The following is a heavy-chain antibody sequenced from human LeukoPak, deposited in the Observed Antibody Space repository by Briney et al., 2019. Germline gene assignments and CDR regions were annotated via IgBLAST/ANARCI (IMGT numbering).Heavy chain of an antibody. CDR2: ISVYNGNT. J-gene: IGHJ4*02. D-gene: IGHD3-22*01. Sequence: ASVKVSCKASGYTFTSYGISWVRQAPGQGLEWMGWISVYNGNTNYAQKLQGRVTMTTDTSTSTAYMELRSLRSDDTAVYYCARESSGGGYYYYFDYWGQGTLVTVSS. V-gene: IGHV1-18*01. CDR3: ARESSGGGYYYYFDY. CDR1: GYTFTSYG.